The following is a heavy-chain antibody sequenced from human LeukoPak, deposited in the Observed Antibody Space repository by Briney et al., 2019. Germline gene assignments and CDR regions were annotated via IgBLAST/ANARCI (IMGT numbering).Heavy chain of an antibody. CDR3: ARDWDYYDNSGYYFEY. CDR2: INQDGTQK. Sequence: GGSLRLSCSASGFTFSSYPMSWVRQTPGKGLEWVANINQDGTQKYYVDSVKGRFTISRDNAKNSLSLQMNSLRAEDTAVYYCARDWDYYDNSGYYFEYWGQGTLVTVSS. D-gene: IGHD3-22*01. CDR1: GFTFSSYP. J-gene: IGHJ4*02. V-gene: IGHV3-7*03.